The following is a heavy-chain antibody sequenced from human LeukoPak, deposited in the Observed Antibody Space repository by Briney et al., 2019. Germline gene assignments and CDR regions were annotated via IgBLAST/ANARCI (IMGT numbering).Heavy chain of an antibody. V-gene: IGHV4-59*05. J-gene: IGHJ4*02. CDR3: AAGWMVRGNYFDY. CDR1: GGSMNTLY. D-gene: IGHD3-10*01. Sequence: PSETLSLTCTVSGGSMNTLYWSWIRQPPGKGLEWIGSIYYSGSTYYNPSLKSRVTISVDTSKNQFSLKLSSVTAADTAVYYCAAGWMVRGNYFDYWGQGTLVTVSS. CDR2: IYYSGST.